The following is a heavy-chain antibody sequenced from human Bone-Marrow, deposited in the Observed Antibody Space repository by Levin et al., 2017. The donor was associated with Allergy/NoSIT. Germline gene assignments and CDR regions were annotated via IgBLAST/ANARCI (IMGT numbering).Heavy chain of an antibody. CDR3: AREMKRGDLWSGYYGRGDYYYGMDV. D-gene: IGHD3-3*01. V-gene: IGHV3-53*01. Sequence: GGSLRLSCAASGFTISSNYMSWVRQAPGKGLEWVSVIYSGGSTYYADSVKGRFTISRDNSKNTLYLQMNSLRAEDTAVYYCAREMKRGDLWSGYYGRGDYYYGMDVWGQGTTVTVSS. CDR2: IYSGGST. J-gene: IGHJ6*02. CDR1: GFTISSNY.